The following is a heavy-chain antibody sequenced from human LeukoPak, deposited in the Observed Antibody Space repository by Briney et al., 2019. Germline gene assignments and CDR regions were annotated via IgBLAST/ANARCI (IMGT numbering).Heavy chain of an antibody. CDR3: AKGSRGSCRGAYCYSFDN. Sequence: GGSLRLSCAASGFIFSTYAMSWVRHIPGKGLEWVSAISGSYPGTYYADSVKGRFTISRVNSRNTLYLQMNRLRGEDTAVYYCAKGSRGSCRGAYCYSFDNWGQGAVVTVSS. CDR1: GFIFSTYA. D-gene: IGHD2-21*02. J-gene: IGHJ4*02. V-gene: IGHV3-23*01. CDR2: ISGSYPGT.